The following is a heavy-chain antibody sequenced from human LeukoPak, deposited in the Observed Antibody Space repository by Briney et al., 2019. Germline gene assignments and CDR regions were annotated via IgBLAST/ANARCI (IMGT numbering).Heavy chain of an antibody. D-gene: IGHD2-15*01. J-gene: IGHJ4*02. Sequence: ASVKVSCKASGGTFSSYAISWVRQAPGQGLEWMGWIIPIFGIANYAQKFQGRVTITADKSTSTAYMELSSLRSEDTAVYYCARGPIYCSGGSCYPDYWGQGTLVTVSS. CDR1: GGTFSSYA. V-gene: IGHV1-69*10. CDR3: ARGPIYCSGGSCYPDY. CDR2: IIPIFGIA.